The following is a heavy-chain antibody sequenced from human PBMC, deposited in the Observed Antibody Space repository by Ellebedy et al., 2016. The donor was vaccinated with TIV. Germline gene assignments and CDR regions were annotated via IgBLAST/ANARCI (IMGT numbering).Heavy chain of an antibody. CDR3: AKDSTVRGVIIDY. J-gene: IGHJ4*02. D-gene: IGHD3-10*01. CDR1: GFTFDDYA. V-gene: IGHV3-9*01. CDR2: ISWNSGSI. Sequence: SLKISCAASGFTFDDYAMHWVRQAPGKGLEWVSGISWNSGSIGYADSVKGRFTISRDNAKNSLYLQMNSLRAEDTALYYCAKDSTVRGVIIDYWGQGTLVTVSS.